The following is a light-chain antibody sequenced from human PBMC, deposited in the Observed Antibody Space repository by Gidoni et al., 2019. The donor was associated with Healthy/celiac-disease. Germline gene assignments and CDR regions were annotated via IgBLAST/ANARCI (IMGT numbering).Light chain of an antibody. CDR3: QQYYSTPRT. J-gene: IGKJ1*01. CDR1: QSVLYSSNNKNY. Sequence: DIVMTQSPDARALSLGERATINCKSSQSVLYSSNNKNYLAWYQQKPGQPPKLLIYWASTRESGVPDRFSGSGSGTDFTLTISSLQAEDVAVYYCQQYYSTPRTFGQGTKVEIK. V-gene: IGKV4-1*01. CDR2: WAS.